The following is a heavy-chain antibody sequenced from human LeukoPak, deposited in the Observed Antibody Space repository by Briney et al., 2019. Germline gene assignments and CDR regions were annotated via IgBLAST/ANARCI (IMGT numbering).Heavy chain of an antibody. CDR1: GGSISSYY. CDR2: IYTSGST. J-gene: IGHJ6*03. V-gene: IGHV4-4*07. D-gene: IGHD1-26*01. Sequence: SETLSLTCTVSGGSISSYYWSWIRQPPGKGLEWIGRIYTSGSTNYNPSLKSRVTISVDKSKNQFSLKLSSVTAADTAVYYCARALGVGASSPYYYYYMDVWGKGTTVTVSS. CDR3: ARALGVGASSPYYYYYMDV.